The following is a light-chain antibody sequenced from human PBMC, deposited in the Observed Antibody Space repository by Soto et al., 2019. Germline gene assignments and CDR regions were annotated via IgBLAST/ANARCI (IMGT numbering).Light chain of an antibody. V-gene: IGKV1-5*01. J-gene: IGKJ4*01. CDR3: QQYNSYSLA. CDR2: DAS. CDR1: QSISSW. Sequence: DIPMTQSPSTLSASVGDRVTITCRASQSISSWLAWYQQKPGKAPKLLIYDASSLESGVPSRFSGSGSGTESTLTISSLQPDDFATYYCQQYNSYSLAFGGGTKVDIK.